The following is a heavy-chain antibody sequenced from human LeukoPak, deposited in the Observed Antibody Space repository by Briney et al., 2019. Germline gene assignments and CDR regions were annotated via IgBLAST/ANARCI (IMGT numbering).Heavy chain of an antibody. CDR1: GGSISSYY. CDR3: ARASDFWSGYPDAFDI. D-gene: IGHD3-3*01. CDR2: IYTSGST. Sequence: SSETLSLTCTVSGGSISSYYWSWIRQPTGKGLEWIGRIYTSGSTNYNPSLKSRVTMSVDTSKNQFSLKLSSVTAADTAVYYCARASDFWSGYPDAFDIWGQGTMVTVSS. J-gene: IGHJ3*02. V-gene: IGHV4-4*07.